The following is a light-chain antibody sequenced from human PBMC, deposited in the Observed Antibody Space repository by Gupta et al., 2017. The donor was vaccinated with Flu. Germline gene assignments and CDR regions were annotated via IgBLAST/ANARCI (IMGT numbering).Light chain of an antibody. V-gene: IGKV3-20*01. CDR2: GAS. J-gene: IGKJ2*01. CDR1: ESLGMND. CDR3: QQYGSSYPNT. Sequence: TLSLSPGERAILSCRASESLGMNDLAWFQHKPGQPPRLLIFGASNRATGIPDRFSGSGSGTDXTLTIIXPEPEDFAVYYCQQYGSSYPNTFGXGTKLEIK.